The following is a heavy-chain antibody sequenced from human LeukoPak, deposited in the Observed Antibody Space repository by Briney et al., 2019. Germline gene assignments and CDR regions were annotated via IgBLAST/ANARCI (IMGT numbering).Heavy chain of an antibody. D-gene: IGHD5-12*01. Sequence: GGSLRLSCAASGFTVSSNYMSWVRQAPGKGPEWVSYISSSGSTIYYADSVKGRFTISRDNAKNSLYLQMNSLRAEDTAVYYCARSPRWWLRFPRYYFDYWGQGTLVTVSS. CDR1: GFTVSSNY. J-gene: IGHJ4*02. CDR2: ISSSGSTI. V-gene: IGHV3-11*04. CDR3: ARSPRWWLRFPRYYFDY.